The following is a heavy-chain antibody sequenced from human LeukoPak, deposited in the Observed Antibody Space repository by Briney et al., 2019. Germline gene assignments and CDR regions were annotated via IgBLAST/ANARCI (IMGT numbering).Heavy chain of an antibody. CDR3: ARDKIVGATFFDY. V-gene: IGHV3-7*01. CDR1: GFTFNTYW. D-gene: IGHD1-26*01. Sequence: GGSLRLSCAASGFTFNTYWMSWVRQAPGKGLEWVANIKQDENEIYYADSVKGRFTISRDNAKSSLYLQMDSLRAEDTAVYYCARDKIVGATFFDYWGQGTLVTVSS. J-gene: IGHJ4*02. CDR2: IKQDENEI.